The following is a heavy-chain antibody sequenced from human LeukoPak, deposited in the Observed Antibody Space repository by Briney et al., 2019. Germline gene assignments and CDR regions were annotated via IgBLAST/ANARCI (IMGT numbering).Heavy chain of an antibody. CDR1: GFAFSDYY. CDR2: ISNGVPTM. V-gene: IGHV3-11*04. Sequence: GGSLRLSCAASGFAFSDYYMSWIRQAPGKGLEWVSYISNGVPTMYYADSVKGRFTISRDNAKNSLYLQMNSLRAEDTAVYYCARGDSISFDYWGQGTLVTVSS. CDR3: ARGDSISFDY. D-gene: IGHD3-22*01. J-gene: IGHJ4*02.